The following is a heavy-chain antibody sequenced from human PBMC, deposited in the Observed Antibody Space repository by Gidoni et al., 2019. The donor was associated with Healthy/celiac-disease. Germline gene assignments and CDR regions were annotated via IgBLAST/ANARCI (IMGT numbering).Heavy chain of an antibody. CDR3: TRHRYDSSGYYCFDY. D-gene: IGHD3-22*01. CDR2: IRSKANSYAT. Sequence: EVQLVESGGGLVQPGGSLKLSCAASGFTFSGPAMHWVRQASGKGLEWVGRIRSKANSYATAYAASVKGRFTISRDDSKNTAYLQMNSLKTEDTAVYYCTRHRYDSSGYYCFDYWGQGTLVTVSS. V-gene: IGHV3-73*01. J-gene: IGHJ4*02. CDR1: GFTFSGPA.